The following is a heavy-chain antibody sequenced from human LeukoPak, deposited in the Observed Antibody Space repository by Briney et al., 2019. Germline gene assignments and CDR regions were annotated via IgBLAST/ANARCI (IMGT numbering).Heavy chain of an antibody. CDR1: GFTFSSYG. V-gene: IGHV3-33*01. Sequence: PGGSLRLSCAASGFTFSSYGMHWVRQAPGKGLEWVAVIWYDGSNKYYADSVKGRFTISRDNSKNTLYLQMNSLRAEDTAVYYCARDEEITNFGVVIGMDVWGQGTTVTVSS. D-gene: IGHD3-3*01. CDR3: ARDEEITNFGVVIGMDV. J-gene: IGHJ6*02. CDR2: IWYDGSNK.